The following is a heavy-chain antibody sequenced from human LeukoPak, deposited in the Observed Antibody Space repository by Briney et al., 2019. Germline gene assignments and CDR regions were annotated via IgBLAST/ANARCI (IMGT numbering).Heavy chain of an antibody. D-gene: IGHD3-10*01. Sequence: ASVKVSCKASGYTFTSYDINWVRQATGQGLEWMGWMNPNSSNTGYAQKFQGRVTMTRNTSISTAYMELSSLRSEDTAVYYCARGFSYYGSGSLDYWGQGTLVTVSS. CDR1: GYTFTSYD. CDR2: MNPNSSNT. CDR3: ARGFSYYGSGSLDY. J-gene: IGHJ4*02. V-gene: IGHV1-8*01.